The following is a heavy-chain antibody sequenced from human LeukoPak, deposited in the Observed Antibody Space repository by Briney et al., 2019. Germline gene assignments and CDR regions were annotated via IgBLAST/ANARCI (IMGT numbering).Heavy chain of an antibody. V-gene: IGHV3-33*08. D-gene: IGHD7-27*01. CDR2: IWYDGSNK. J-gene: IGHJ4*02. CDR3: ARDRWGLFDY. Sequence: GGSLRLSCAASGFTFSSYSMNWVRQAPGKGLEWVAVIWYDGSNKYYADSVKGRFTISRDNSKNTLYLQMNSLRAEDTAVYYCARDRWGLFDYWGQGTLVTVSS. CDR1: GFTFSSYS.